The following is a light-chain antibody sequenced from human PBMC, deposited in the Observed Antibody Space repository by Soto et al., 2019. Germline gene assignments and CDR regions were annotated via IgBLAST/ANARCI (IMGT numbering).Light chain of an antibody. CDR3: SSYAGSDNPYV. CDR1: SSDVGAYKY. V-gene: IGLV2-8*01. J-gene: IGLJ1*01. CDR2: GVN. Sequence: QSVLTQPPSASGSPGQSVTISCTGTSSDVGAYKYVSWYQQHPGKAPKLIIYGVNQRPSGVPPRFSGSKSDNTASLTVSGLQTEDEADYYCSSYAGSDNPYVFGSGTKLTVL.